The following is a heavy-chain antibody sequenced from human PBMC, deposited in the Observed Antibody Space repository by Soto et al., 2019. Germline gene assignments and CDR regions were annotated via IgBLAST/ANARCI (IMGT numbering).Heavy chain of an antibody. J-gene: IGHJ4*02. CDR2: FYYSGST. CDR1: GGSISSSSYY. D-gene: IGHD2-15*01. Sequence: QLQLQESGPGLVKPSETLSLTCTVSGGSISSSSYYWGWIRQPPGKGLEWIGSFYYSGSTYYNPSLKSRVTISLDTSKNQFSLKLSSVTAADTAVYYCARHTPAISISDHWGQGTLVTVSS. V-gene: IGHV4-39*01. CDR3: ARHTPAISISDH.